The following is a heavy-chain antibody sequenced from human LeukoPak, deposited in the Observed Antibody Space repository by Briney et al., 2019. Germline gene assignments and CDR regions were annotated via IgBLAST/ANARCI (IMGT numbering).Heavy chain of an antibody. CDR2: INPSGGST. J-gene: IGHJ4*02. Sequence: GASVKVSCKASGYTFTSYYMHWVRQAPGQGLEWMGIINPSGGSTSYAQKFQGRVTMTRDTSTSTVYMGLSSLRSEDTAMYYCARGTYYYDSSGYYPLYFDYWGQGTLVTVSS. CDR1: GYTFTSYY. V-gene: IGHV1-46*01. D-gene: IGHD3-22*01. CDR3: ARGTYYYDSSGYYPLYFDY.